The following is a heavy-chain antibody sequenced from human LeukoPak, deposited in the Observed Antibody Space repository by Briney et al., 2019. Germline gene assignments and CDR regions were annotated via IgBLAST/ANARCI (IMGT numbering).Heavy chain of an antibody. V-gene: IGHV3-21*01. Sequence: GGSLRLSCAASGFTFSTHSMNWVRQAPGKGLEWVSAINAASNVIYYAESVKGRFTISRDNAKSSLFLQMNSLRPEDMAVYYCTRRAPSHDFDSWGQGTLVTVSS. CDR3: TRRAPSHDFDS. CDR2: INAASNVI. CDR1: GFTFSTHS. J-gene: IGHJ4*02.